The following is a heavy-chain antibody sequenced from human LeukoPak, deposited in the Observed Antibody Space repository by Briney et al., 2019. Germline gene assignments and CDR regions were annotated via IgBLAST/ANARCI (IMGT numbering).Heavy chain of an antibody. CDR2: INPNSGGT. Sequence: GASVKVSCKASGYTFTSYGISWVRQAPGQGLEWMGWINPNSGGTNCAQKFQGRVTMTRDTSISTAYMELSRLRSDDTAAYYCARDSCEDCSGGSCYSGYFDYWGQGTLVTVSS. J-gene: IGHJ4*02. CDR3: ARDSCEDCSGGSCYSGYFDY. V-gene: IGHV1-2*02. D-gene: IGHD2-15*01. CDR1: GYTFTSYG.